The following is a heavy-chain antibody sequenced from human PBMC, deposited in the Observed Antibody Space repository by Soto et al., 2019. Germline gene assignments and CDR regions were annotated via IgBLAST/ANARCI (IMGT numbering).Heavy chain of an antibody. D-gene: IGHD3-10*01. CDR3: ARHVVESLSFGERVPHFAY. Sequence: PSGTLALACAVSGGSISNYDWGWIRQPPGKGLEWIGYFYYTWITNYNPSLNSRISMSVDTSKTQFSLKLSSVTAADTAVYYCARHVVESLSFGERVPHFAYRGHGTLVPVSS. CDR2: FYYTWIT. CDR1: GGSISNYD. J-gene: IGHJ4*01. V-gene: IGHV4-59*08.